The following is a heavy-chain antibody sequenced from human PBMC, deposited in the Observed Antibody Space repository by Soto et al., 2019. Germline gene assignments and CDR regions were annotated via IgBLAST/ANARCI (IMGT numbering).Heavy chain of an antibody. Sequence: QVQVVESGGGVVQPGRSLRLSCAASGFTFSSYGMHWARQAPGRGLEWVAVISYDGRNEYYADSVKGRFTISRDNSKNTVFLQMSSLRAEDTAVYHCAKALEVGVIYYGMHGCGLGTAVTVSS. CDR3: AKALEVGVIYYGMHG. CDR2: ISYDGRNE. V-gene: IGHV3-30*18. D-gene: IGHD3-10*01. J-gene: IGHJ6*02. CDR1: GFTFSSYG.